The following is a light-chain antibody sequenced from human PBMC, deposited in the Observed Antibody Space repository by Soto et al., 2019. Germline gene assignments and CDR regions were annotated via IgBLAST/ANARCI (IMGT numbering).Light chain of an antibody. J-gene: IGLJ3*02. Sequence: SYELTQPPSVSVAPGQTASITCGGNIIGSKSVHWYQQKAGQAPVLGVYGDSDRPSGIPERASGSNSGNTATLAMSRVEAGDEADYYCHVWDSSSDHWVFGGGTKLTVL. CDR1: IIGSKS. CDR3: HVWDSSSDHWV. V-gene: IGLV3-21*02. CDR2: GDS.